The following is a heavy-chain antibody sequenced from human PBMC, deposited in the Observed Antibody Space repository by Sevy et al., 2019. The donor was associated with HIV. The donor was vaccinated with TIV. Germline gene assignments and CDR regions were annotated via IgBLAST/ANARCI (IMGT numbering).Heavy chain of an antibody. CDR2: IWSHGSTK. Sequence: GGSLRLSCVASGFTFSNYGMHWVRQAPGRGLEGLAVIWSHGSTKWYIDSVEGRFTVSSDNSKNTLYLQMNSLRVEDTGVYYCAKNAALDQWGQGTLVTVSS. D-gene: IGHD6-25*01. J-gene: IGHJ4*02. CDR3: AKNAALDQ. CDR1: GFTFSNYG. V-gene: IGHV3-33*06.